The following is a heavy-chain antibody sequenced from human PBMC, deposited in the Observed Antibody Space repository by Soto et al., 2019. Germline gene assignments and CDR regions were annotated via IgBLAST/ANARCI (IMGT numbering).Heavy chain of an antibody. J-gene: IGHJ4*02. Sequence: EVQLVESGGVVVQPGGSLRLSCAASGFTFDDYAMHWVRQAPGKGLEWVSLISWDGGSTYYADSVKGRFTISRDNSKNSLYLQMNSLRAEDTALYYCAKDHYYDSSGYFDYWGQGTLVTVSS. CDR3: AKDHYYDSSGYFDY. D-gene: IGHD3-22*01. V-gene: IGHV3-43D*04. CDR2: ISWDGGST. CDR1: GFTFDDYA.